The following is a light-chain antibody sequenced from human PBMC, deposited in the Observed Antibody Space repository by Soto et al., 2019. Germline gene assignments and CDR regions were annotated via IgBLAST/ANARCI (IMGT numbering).Light chain of an antibody. V-gene: IGKV3-20*01. Sequence: EIVLTQSPGTLSLSPGERATLSCRASQSISSSYLGWYQQKPGQAPRLLIFGASSRATGISDRFSGSGSESDFTLTITRLEPEDFAVYYCQQYSNSAWTFGQGTKVDIK. J-gene: IGKJ1*01. CDR3: QQYSNSAWT. CDR2: GAS. CDR1: QSISSSY.